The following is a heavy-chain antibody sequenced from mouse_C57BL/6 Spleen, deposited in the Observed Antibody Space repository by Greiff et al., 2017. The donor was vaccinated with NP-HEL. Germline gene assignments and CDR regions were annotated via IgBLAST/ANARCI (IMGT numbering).Heavy chain of an antibody. CDR1: GFTFSSYA. J-gene: IGHJ4*01. CDR2: ISSGGDYI. D-gene: IGHD2-4*01. Sequence: DVMLVESGEGLVKPGGSLKLSCAASGFTFSSYAMSWVRQTPEKRLEWVAYISSGGDYIYYADTVKGRFTISRDNARNTLYLQMSSLKSEDTAMYYCTRDSPIRGAMDYWGQGTSVTVSS. V-gene: IGHV5-9-1*02. CDR3: TRDSPIRGAMDY.